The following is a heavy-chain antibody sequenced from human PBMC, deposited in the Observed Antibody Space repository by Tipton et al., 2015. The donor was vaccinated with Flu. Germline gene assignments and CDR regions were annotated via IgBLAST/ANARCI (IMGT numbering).Heavy chain of an antibody. D-gene: IGHD1-26*01. Sequence: TLSLTCTVSGDSISSSSYYWGWIRQPPGKGLEWIGSIYYSGSTYYNPSLKSRVTISVDTSKNQFSPKLSSVTAADTAVYYCARYGTYDGSRYFQHWGQGTLVTVSS. CDR1: GDSISSSSYY. CDR3: ARYGTYDGSRYFQH. J-gene: IGHJ1*01. CDR2: IYYSGST. V-gene: IGHV4-39*07.